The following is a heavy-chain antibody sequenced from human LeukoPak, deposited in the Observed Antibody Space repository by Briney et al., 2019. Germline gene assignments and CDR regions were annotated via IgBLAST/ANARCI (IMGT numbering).Heavy chain of an antibody. Sequence: SETLSLTCTVSGGSISSSSYYWGWIRQPPGKGLEWIGSIYYSGSTYYNPSLKSRITISVDTSKNQFSLKLSSVTAADTAVYYCARGDTYYDFRLWGQGTLVTVSS. CDR3: ARGDTYYDFRL. CDR1: GGSISSSSYY. CDR2: IYYSGST. J-gene: IGHJ4*02. V-gene: IGHV4-39*07. D-gene: IGHD3-3*01.